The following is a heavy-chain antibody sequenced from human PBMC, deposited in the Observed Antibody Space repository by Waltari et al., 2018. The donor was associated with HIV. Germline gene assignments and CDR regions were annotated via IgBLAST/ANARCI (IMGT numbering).Heavy chain of an antibody. D-gene: IGHD3-3*01. CDR1: GGSISSYY. V-gene: IGHV4-59*08. J-gene: IGHJ4*02. CDR3: ARQAGSGYYSDY. CDR2: IYYSGST. Sequence: QVQLQESGPGLVKPSETLSLTCTVSGGSISSYYWSWIRQPPGKGLEWIGYIYYSGSTNYNPSLKSRVTISVDTSKNQFSLKLSSVTAADTAVYYCARQAGSGYYSDYWGQGTLVTVSS.